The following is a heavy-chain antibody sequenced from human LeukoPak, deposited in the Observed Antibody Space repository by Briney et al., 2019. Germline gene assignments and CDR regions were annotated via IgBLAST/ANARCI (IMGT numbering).Heavy chain of an antibody. J-gene: IGHJ5*01. CDR1: GGSISSNAYS. V-gene: IGHV4-30-2*01. Sequence: SETLSLTCAVSGGSISSNAYSWSWIRQPPGKGLEWIGYIYQSGNTYYNPSLKSRVTISIGRSKNQFSLNLSSVTAADTAVYYCARVGNWFGPWGQGTLVTASS. CDR2: IYQSGNT. D-gene: IGHD1-26*01. CDR3: ARVGNWFGP.